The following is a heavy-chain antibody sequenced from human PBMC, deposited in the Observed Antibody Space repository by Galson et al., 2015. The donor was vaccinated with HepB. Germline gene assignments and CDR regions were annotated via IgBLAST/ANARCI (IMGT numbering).Heavy chain of an antibody. J-gene: IGHJ4*02. CDR3: ARCYRYSGCYEGPYY. CDR2: IWYDGSNK. CDR1: GFTFSDYG. V-gene: IGHV3-33*01. Sequence: SLRLSCAASGFTFSDYGMHWVRQAPGKGLEWVAVIWYDGSNKYSADSVKVRFTISRDNSKNTLYLQMSSLRAGDTAVYYCARCYRYSGCYEGPYYWGQGTLVTVSS. D-gene: IGHD1-26*01.